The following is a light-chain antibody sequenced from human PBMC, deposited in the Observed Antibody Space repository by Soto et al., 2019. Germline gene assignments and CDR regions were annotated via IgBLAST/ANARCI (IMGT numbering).Light chain of an antibody. J-gene: IGLJ2*01. CDR2: EVS. V-gene: IGLV2-8*01. CDR1: SSDVGGYNY. Sequence: QSALTQPPSASGSPGQSVTISCTGTSSDVGGYNYVSWYQQHPGKAPKLMIYEVSKRPSGVPDRFSGSKSGNTASLTISALQAEDEADYYCTSYTSVTIVVFGGGTQLTVL. CDR3: TSYTSVTIVV.